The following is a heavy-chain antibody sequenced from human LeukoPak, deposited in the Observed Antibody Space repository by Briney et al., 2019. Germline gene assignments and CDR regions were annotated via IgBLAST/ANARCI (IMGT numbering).Heavy chain of an antibody. CDR2: IGAGGTFT. V-gene: IGHV3-23*01. J-gene: IGHJ4*02. CDR3: AKEVFYYYDSSGYSD. D-gene: IGHD3-22*01. CDR1: GFTFSSYA. Sequence: GGSLRLSCTASGFTFSSYAMNWVRQAPGKGLEWVSGIGAGGTFTYYADSVKGRFTIFRDNSKNTLYLQMNSLRAEDTAVYYCAKEVFYYYDSSGYSDWGQGTLVTVSS.